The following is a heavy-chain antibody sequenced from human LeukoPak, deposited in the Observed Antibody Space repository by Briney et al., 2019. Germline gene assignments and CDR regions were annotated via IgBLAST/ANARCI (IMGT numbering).Heavy chain of an antibody. V-gene: IGHV3-7*01. J-gene: IGHJ6*03. CDR2: IKQDGSEK. D-gene: IGHD2-15*01. CDR3: ARDTRRIGAYMDV. Sequence: GGSLRLSCAASGFTFSTYEMSWVRQAPGKRLEWVAYIKQDGSEKYYVDSVKGRFTISRDNSKNTLYLQMNSLRAEDTAVYYCARDTRRIGAYMDVWGKGTTVTVSS. CDR1: GFTFSTYE.